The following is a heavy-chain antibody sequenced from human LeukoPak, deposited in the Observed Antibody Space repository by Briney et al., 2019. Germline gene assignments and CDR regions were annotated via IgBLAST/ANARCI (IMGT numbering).Heavy chain of an antibody. J-gene: IGHJ5*02. D-gene: IGHD6-13*01. CDR1: GFTFSDYW. CDR3: ARHIATGGQTAYNWFDP. V-gene: IGHV3-7*01. Sequence: GGSLRLSCAASGFTFSDYWMSWVRQAPGKGLEWVANIKQDGSEKYYVDSVKGRFTISRDNAKNSLYLQMNSLRAEDTAVYYCARHIATGGQTAYNWFDPWGQGTLVTVS. CDR2: IKQDGSEK.